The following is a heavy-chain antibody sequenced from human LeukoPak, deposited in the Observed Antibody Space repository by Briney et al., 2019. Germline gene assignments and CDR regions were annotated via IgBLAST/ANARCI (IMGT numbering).Heavy chain of an antibody. CDR2: ISSSGSTI. CDR1: GFTFSSYE. CDR3: ARSGRGGAFDI. J-gene: IGHJ3*02. V-gene: IGHV3-48*03. Sequence: GGSLRLSCAASGFTFSSYEMNWVRQAPGKGLEWVSYISSSGSTIYYADSVKGRFTISRDNAKNSLYLQMNSLRAEDTAVYYCARSGRGGAFDIWGQGTMVTVSS. D-gene: IGHD1-26*01.